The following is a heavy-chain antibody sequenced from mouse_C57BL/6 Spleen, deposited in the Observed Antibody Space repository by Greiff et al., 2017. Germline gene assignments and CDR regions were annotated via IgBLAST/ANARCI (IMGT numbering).Heavy chain of an antibody. CDR2: IWSDGST. D-gene: IGHD1-1*01. CDR1: GFSLTSYG. J-gene: IGHJ4*01. Sequence: VKLKQSGPGLVAPSQSLSITCTVSGFSLTSYGVHWVRQPPGKGLEWLVVIWSDGSTTYNSALKSRLSISKDNSKSQVFLKMNSLQTDDTAMYYCARQGNYYGSSYDYYAMDYWGQGTSVTVSS. V-gene: IGHV2-6-1*01. CDR3: ARQGNYYGSSYDYYAMDY.